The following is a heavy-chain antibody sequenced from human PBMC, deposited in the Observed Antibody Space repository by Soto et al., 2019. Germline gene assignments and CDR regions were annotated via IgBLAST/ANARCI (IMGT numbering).Heavy chain of an antibody. CDR1: GFTFSSYA. J-gene: IGHJ6*02. CDR3: ANSNQIFVVIVDYYYYGMDV. CDR2: SSGSGSTT. Sequence: EEQLLESGGGLVQPGGSLRLSCAASGFTFSSYAMNWVRQAPGEGLEWVSTSSGSGSTTHYADSVRGRFTISRDNSKNTVSLQVNSLRAEDTAVYHCANSNQIFVVIVDYYYYGMDVWGQGTTVTVTS. D-gene: IGHD3-3*01. V-gene: IGHV3-23*01.